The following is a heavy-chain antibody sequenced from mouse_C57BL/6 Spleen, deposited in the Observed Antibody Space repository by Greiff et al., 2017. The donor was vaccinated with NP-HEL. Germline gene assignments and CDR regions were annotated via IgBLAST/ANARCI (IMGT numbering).Heavy chain of an antibody. CDR3: AIYYDYDETWFAY. CDR2: IYPGDGDT. Sequence: QVQLQQSGPELVKPGASVKISCKASGYAFSSSWMNWVKQRPGTGLEWIGRIYPGDGDTNYTGKFKGKATLTADKSSRTAYMQLSSLTSEDSAVYVCAIYYDYDETWFAYWGQGTLVTVSA. J-gene: IGHJ3*01. V-gene: IGHV1-82*01. CDR1: GYAFSSSW. D-gene: IGHD2-4*01.